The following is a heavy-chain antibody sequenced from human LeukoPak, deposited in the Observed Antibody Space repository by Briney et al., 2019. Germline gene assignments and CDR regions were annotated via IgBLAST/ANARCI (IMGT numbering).Heavy chain of an antibody. V-gene: IGHV3-7*03. CDR2: LNLDGSDK. CDR3: AKGKRYPDY. Sequence: ETLFLTCTVSGGSISSGGYYWSWVRQAPGKGLGWVASLNLDGSDKYYVDSVKGRFTISRDNAKNSLYLQMDSLRVEDTAVYYCAKGKRYPDYWGQGTLVTVSS. CDR1: GGSISSGGYY. D-gene: IGHD1-1*01. J-gene: IGHJ4*02.